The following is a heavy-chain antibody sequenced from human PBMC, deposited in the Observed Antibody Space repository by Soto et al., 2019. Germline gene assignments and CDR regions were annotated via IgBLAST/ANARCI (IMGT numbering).Heavy chain of an antibody. CDR2: IIPIFGTA. Sequence: SVKVSCKASGGTFSTYAITWVRQAPGQGLEWMGGIIPIFGTANYAQKFQGRVTITADESTSTAYMELSSLRSEDTAVYYCARLRSSSWYPMAYFDYWGQGTLVTVSS. V-gene: IGHV1-69*13. J-gene: IGHJ4*02. CDR3: ARLRSSSWYPMAYFDY. CDR1: GGTFSTYA. D-gene: IGHD6-13*01.